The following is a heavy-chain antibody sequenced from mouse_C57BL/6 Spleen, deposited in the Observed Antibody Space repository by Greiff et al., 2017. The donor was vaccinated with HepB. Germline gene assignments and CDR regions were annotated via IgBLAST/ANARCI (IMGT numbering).Heavy chain of an antibody. J-gene: IGHJ1*03. V-gene: IGHV1-52*01. CDR3: ARIITTVVAEYDDV. D-gene: IGHD1-1*01. Sequence: QVQLQQPGAELVRPGSSVKLSCKASGYTFTSYWMHWVKQRPLQGLEWIGNIDPSDSETHYNQKFKDKATLTVDKSSSTAYMQLSSLTSEDSAVYYCARIITTVVAEYDDVWGTGTTVTVSS. CDR1: GYTFTSYW. CDR2: IDPSDSET.